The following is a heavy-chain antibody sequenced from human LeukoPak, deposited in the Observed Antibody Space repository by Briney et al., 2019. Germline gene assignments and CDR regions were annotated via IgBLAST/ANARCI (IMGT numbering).Heavy chain of an antibody. CDR2: INPNSGGT. Sequence: ASVKVSCKASGYTFTGYYMHWVRQAPGQGLEWMGWINPNSGGTNYAQKFQGRVTMTRDTSISTAYMELSRLRSDDTAVYYCARDLGLLWFGELKGAYYYYYMDVWGKGTTVTVSS. D-gene: IGHD3-10*01. CDR3: ARDLGLLWFGELKGAYYYYYMDV. J-gene: IGHJ6*03. V-gene: IGHV1-2*02. CDR1: GYTFTGYY.